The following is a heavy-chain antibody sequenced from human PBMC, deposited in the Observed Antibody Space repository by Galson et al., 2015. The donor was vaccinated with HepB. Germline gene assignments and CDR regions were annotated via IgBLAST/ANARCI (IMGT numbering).Heavy chain of an antibody. CDR2: ITSSSLFT. Sequence: SLRLSCAASGFTFSDYYMNWMRQAPGKGLEWVSYITSSSLFTEYADSVKSRVTISRDNGASSLFLQMNSLRPEDTAVYYCAREGLRHGAIDIWGQGTMVTVSP. CDR1: GFTFSDYY. J-gene: IGHJ3*02. V-gene: IGHV3-11*06. D-gene: IGHD3/OR15-3a*01. CDR3: AREGLRHGAIDI.